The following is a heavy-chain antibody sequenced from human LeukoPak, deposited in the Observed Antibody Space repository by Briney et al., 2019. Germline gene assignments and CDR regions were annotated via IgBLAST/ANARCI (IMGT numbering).Heavy chain of an antibody. CDR1: GFTFSSYG. CDR3: ARDRYYIPDV. V-gene: IGHV3-30*02. D-gene: IGHD3-10*01. CDR2: IRNDGSNK. Sequence: GGSLRPSCAASGFTFSSYGMHWVRQAPGKGLEWVAFIRNDGSNKYYADSVKGRFTISRDNAKNMVYLQMNSLRPEDTAVYYCARDRYYIPDVWGKGTTVTISS. J-gene: IGHJ6*04.